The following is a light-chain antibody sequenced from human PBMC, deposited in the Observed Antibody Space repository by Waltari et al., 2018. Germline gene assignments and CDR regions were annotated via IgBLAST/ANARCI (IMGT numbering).Light chain of an antibody. Sequence: SYVLTQPLSVSVAPGPAASIPFGVTNLGITGVHWYQQKPGHAPVLVVYDCSDRPSGIPERFSGSNSGNTATLTISRVEAGDEADYYCQVWDSSSDHHYVFGTGTKVTVL. J-gene: IGLJ1*01. CDR2: DCS. V-gene: IGLV3-21*02. CDR1: NLGITG. CDR3: QVWDSSSDHHYV.